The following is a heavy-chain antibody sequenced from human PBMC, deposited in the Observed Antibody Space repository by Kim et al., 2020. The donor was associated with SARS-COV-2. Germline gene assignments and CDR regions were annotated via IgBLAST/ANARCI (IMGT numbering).Heavy chain of an antibody. CDR2: INPNSGGT. CDR1: GYSFNDYY. Sequence: ASVKVSCKASGYSFNDYYIHWVRQAPGQGLEWMGRINPNSGGTNFAQKFQGRVTMTRDTSISTAYMELSRLTSDDTALYYCARVFYYDSRGRTFDYWGQG. J-gene: IGHJ4*02. V-gene: IGHV1-2*06. CDR3: ARVFYYDSRGRTFDY. D-gene: IGHD3-22*01.